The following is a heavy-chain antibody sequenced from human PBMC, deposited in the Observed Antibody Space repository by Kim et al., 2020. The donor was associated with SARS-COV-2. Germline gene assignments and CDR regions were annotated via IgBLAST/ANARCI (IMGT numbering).Heavy chain of an antibody. CDR1: GFTFSRRA. D-gene: IGHD6-19*01. V-gene: IGHV3-23*05. J-gene: IGHJ4*02. CDR3: AKDHPSSGWPTFDS. Sequence: GESLKISCAASGFTFSRRAMSWVRQVPGKGLEWIASVNNNNNPYYADSVKGRFTVSRDITKDTLYLQMNSLRADDTALYYCAKDHPSSGWPTFDSWGQGT. CDR2: VNNNNNP.